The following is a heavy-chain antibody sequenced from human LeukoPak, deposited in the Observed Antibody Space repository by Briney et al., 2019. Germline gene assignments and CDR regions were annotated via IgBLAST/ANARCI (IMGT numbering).Heavy chain of an antibody. CDR1: GGSLSGSY. CDR2: INHSGSD. D-gene: IGHD3-3*01. CDR3: ARARGDSGFYKVCY. Sequence: SETLSLTCAVYGGSLSGSYWSWIRQPPGKGLEWIGEINHSGSDNHNPSLESRVTLSIDKSKNQFSLNLDSVTAADTAVYYCARARGDSGFYKVCYWGQGTPVTASS. V-gene: IGHV4-34*01. J-gene: IGHJ4*02.